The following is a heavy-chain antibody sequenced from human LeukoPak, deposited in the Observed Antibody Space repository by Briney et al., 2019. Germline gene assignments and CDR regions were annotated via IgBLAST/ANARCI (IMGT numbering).Heavy chain of an antibody. CDR2: IYYSGST. V-gene: IGHV4-31*03. CDR1: GGSISSGGYY. J-gene: IGHJ6*02. D-gene: IGHD2-15*01. Sequence: SQTLSLTCTVSGGSISSGGYYWSWIRQHPGKGLEWIGYIYYSGSTNYNPSLKSRVTISEDTSKSQFSLRLSSVTAADTAVYYCARESYCSGGSCYHYYYHYGMDVWGQGTTVTVAS. CDR3: ARESYCSGGSCYHYYYHYGMDV.